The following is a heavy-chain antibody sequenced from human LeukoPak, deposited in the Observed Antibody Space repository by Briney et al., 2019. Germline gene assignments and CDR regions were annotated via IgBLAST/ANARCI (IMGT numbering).Heavy chain of an antibody. Sequence: GGSLRLSCAASGFTFSTYAMSWVRQIPGKGLEWVSAISGSDDGTYYADSVKGRFTISRDNSKNTLYLHMNSLRAEDTAVYYCATPGGYTYGPRGFAFDIWGQGTLVTVSS. CDR1: GFTFSTYA. D-gene: IGHD5-18*01. V-gene: IGHV3-23*01. J-gene: IGHJ3*02. CDR2: ISGSDDGT. CDR3: ATPGGYTYGPRGFAFDI.